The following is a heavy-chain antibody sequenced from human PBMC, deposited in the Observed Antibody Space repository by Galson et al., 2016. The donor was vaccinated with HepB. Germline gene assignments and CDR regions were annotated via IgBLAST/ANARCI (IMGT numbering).Heavy chain of an antibody. CDR2: ISSDGSHK. CDR1: GFSLNSNT. Sequence: SLRLSCAASGFSLNSNTMHWARQAPGKGLEWVALISSDGSHKYYADSVKGRFTISRDNAKNSLYLQMNSLRAEDTAVYYCARGDIVGAIFDYWGQGTRVTVSS. J-gene: IGHJ4*02. D-gene: IGHD1-26*01. V-gene: IGHV3-30*03. CDR3: ARGDIVGAIFDY.